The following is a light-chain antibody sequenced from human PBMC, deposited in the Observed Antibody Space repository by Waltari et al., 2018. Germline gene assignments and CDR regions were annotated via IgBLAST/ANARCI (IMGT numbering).Light chain of an antibody. CDR3: QQSYTTVWT. Sequence: TCRARQPIRTALNWQQQKPGARPKLLIYGASNVQSGVPSRFTGRGAGTNFTLTISSLQPEDFATYFCQQSYTTVWTFGQGTKVEVK. CDR1: QPIRTA. V-gene: IGKV1-39*01. CDR2: GAS. J-gene: IGKJ1*01.